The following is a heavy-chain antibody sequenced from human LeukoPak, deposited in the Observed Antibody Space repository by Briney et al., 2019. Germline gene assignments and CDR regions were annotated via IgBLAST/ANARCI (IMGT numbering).Heavy chain of an antibody. CDR1: GLIFSSYA. D-gene: IGHD3-10*01. J-gene: IGHJ6*02. Sequence: GGSLRLSCAASGLIFSSYAMSWVRQAPGKGLEWVSVVTGSGGSTYYADSVKGRFTISRDNSKNTLYLQMNSLRAEDTAVYYCAKHLIRGVNYYYGMDVWGQGTTVTVSS. V-gene: IGHV3-23*01. CDR2: VTGSGGST. CDR3: AKHLIRGVNYYYGMDV.